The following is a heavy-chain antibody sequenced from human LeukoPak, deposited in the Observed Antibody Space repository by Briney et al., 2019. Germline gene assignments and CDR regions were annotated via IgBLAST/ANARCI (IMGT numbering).Heavy chain of an antibody. CDR3: ARGDVFGGVIVPFDY. J-gene: IGHJ4*02. D-gene: IGHD3-16*02. Sequence: SETLSLTCAVYGGSFSGYYWSWIRQPPAKGLEWVGEIKHSGSTTYNPPFKSRVTISVDTSKIQFVLKLSSVTTADTAVYYCARGDVFGGVIVPFDYWGQGTLVTVSS. CDR1: GGSFSGYY. V-gene: IGHV4-34*01. CDR2: IKHSGST.